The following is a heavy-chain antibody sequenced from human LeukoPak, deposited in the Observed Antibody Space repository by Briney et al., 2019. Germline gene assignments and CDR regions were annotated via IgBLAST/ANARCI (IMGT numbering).Heavy chain of an antibody. D-gene: IGHD6-19*01. CDR1: GFTFSSYA. V-gene: IGHV3-30*04. CDR2: ISYDGSNK. CDR3: AKDVVGQQWPENY. J-gene: IGHJ4*02. Sequence: GGSLRLSCAASGFTFSSYAMHWVRQPPGKGLEWVAVISYDGSNKYYADSVKGRFTISRDNSKNTLYLQMNSLRADDTAVYYCAKDVVGQQWPENYWGQGTLVTVSS.